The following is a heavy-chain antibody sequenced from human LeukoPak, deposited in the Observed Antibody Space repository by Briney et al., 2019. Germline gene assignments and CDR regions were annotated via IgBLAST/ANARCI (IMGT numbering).Heavy chain of an antibody. J-gene: IGHJ4*03. Sequence: SETLSLTCAVYGGSFSRYYWSWIRQSPGKGLEWIAEIDHRGDTNYNPSVKSRVTISVDTSKNQFSPKVRSLSAADTAVYYCARGATISETGYFDFWGQGTPVTVSS. CDR3: ARGATISETGYFDF. CDR1: GGSFSRYY. D-gene: IGHD5-24*01. V-gene: IGHV4-34*01. CDR2: IDHRGDT.